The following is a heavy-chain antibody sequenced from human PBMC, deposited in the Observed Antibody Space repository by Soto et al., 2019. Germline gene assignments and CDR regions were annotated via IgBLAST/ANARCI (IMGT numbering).Heavy chain of an antibody. CDR2: IYSGGST. Sequence: GGSLRLSCAASGFTVSSNYMSWVRQAPGKGLEWVSVIYSGGSTYYADSVKGRFTISRDNSKNTLYLQMNSLRAEDTAVYYCAIKMIDGNYYYGMDVWGQGTTVTVSS. CDR3: AIKMIDGNYYYGMDV. CDR1: GFTVSSNY. J-gene: IGHJ6*02. D-gene: IGHD3-22*01. V-gene: IGHV3-53*01.